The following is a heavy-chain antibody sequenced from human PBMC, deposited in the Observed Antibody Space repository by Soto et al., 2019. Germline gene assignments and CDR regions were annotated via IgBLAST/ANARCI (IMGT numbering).Heavy chain of an antibody. CDR1: GGSITSNW. V-gene: IGHV4-4*02. CDR2: IFHTGSA. Sequence: QVQLQESGPGLMKPSGTLSLTCAVSGGSITSNWWRWVRQPPGKGLEWIAEIFHTGSANYNPSLMGRLTISMDKLRNHLSLNLDSVTAADAAVYYCARHIAVSGTRGFDHWGQGTLVTVSS. CDR3: ARHIAVSGTRGFDH. D-gene: IGHD2-21*01. J-gene: IGHJ4*02.